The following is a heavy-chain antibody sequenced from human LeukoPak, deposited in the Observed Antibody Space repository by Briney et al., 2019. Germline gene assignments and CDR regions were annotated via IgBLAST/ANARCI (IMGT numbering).Heavy chain of an antibody. J-gene: IGHJ4*02. D-gene: IGHD4-17*01. CDR1: GGSISSSSYY. CDR2: IYYSGST. V-gene: IGHV4-39*07. CDR3: ARGGYGDYSDY. Sequence: KPSETLSLTCTVSGGSISSSSYYWGWIRQPPGKGLEWIESIYYSGSTYYNPSLKSRVTISVDTSKNQFSLKLSSVTAADTAVYYCARGGYGDYSDYWGQGTLVTVSS.